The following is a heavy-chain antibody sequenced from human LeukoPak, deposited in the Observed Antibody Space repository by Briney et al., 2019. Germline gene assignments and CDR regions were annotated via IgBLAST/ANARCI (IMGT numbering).Heavy chain of an antibody. V-gene: IGHV3-23*01. D-gene: IGHD2-2*01. CDR1: GFTFSSYA. J-gene: IGHJ6*02. Sequence: QTGGSLRLSCAASGFTFSSYAMSWVRQAPGRGLEWVSAISGSASSTYYADSVKGRFTISRDYSKNTLYLQMNSLRAEDTAVYYCAKGPCSSTSCYYYYYYGMDVWGQGTTVTVSS. CDR3: AKGPCSSTSCYYYYYYGMDV. CDR2: ISGSASST.